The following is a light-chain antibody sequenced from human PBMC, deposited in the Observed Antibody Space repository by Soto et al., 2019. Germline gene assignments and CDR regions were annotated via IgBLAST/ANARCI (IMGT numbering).Light chain of an antibody. CDR1: QSVSSNS. CDR2: GTS. V-gene: IGKV3-20*01. CDR3: QQYGDSPPT. J-gene: IGKJ1*01. Sequence: ESVLTQSPGTLSLSPGESATLSCRASQSVSSNSLAWYRRNPGQPPSLLIYGTSTRATDIPRRFSGSGSGTDVTLTITRLEPEDFALYFCQQYGDSPPTFGQGTKVEVK.